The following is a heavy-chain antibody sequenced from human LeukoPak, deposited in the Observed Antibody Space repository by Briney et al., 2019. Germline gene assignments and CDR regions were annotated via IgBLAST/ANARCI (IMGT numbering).Heavy chain of an antibody. CDR3: ARGVSGHGDYWVY. D-gene: IGHD3-16*01. J-gene: IGHJ4*02. Sequence: GGSLRLSCAASGFTFSSYSMNWVRQAPGKGLEWVSFISSSSSYIYYADSVKGRFTISRDNAKKSLYLEMNSLRAEDTAVYYCARGVSGHGDYWVYWGQGTLVTVSS. V-gene: IGHV3-21*01. CDR1: GFTFSSYS. CDR2: ISSSSSYI.